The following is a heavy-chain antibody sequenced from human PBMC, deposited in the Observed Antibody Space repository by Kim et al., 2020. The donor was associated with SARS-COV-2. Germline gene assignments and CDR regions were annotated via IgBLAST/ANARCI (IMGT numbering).Heavy chain of an antibody. Sequence: ASVKVSCKASGYTFTASPMHWLRQAPGQGLEWLGWINTATGNTRYSQKLQGRVTISRDTSAHTVYVELSSLTSEDTAIYFCARGGIPLWLVWGQGAQVTV. D-gene: IGHD3-9*01. V-gene: IGHV1-3*04. CDR3: ARGGIPLWLV. CDR1: GYTFTASP. CDR2: INTATGNT. J-gene: IGHJ4*02.